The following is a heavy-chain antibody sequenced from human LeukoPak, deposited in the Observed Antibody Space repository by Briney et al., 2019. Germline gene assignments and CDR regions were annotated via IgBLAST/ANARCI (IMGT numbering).Heavy chain of an antibody. CDR3: ARHFSTYSYGLDV. V-gene: IGHV3-7*01. CDR2: INPDGSAK. CDR1: GFTFSNFW. D-gene: IGHD3-3*02. Sequence: PGGSLRLSCAASGFTFSNFWMSWVRQAPGKGLEWVANINPDGSAKYYVDSAKGRFTISRDNAENSLYLQMNSLRPEDTAVYYCARHFSTYSYGLDVWGQGTTVTVSS. J-gene: IGHJ6*02.